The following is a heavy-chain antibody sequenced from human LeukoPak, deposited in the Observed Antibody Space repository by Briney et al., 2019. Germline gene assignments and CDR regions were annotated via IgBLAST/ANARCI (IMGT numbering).Heavy chain of an antibody. Sequence: PGGSLRLSCAASGFTFSESWMNWVRQAPGKGLEWVGRVRRQTEGETTDYPAPVKGRFTISRDDSKNTVYLQMNFLKTEYTAVYYCTARVVTTNEFWGQGTLVTVSS. D-gene: IGHD2-21*02. CDR2: VRRQTEGETT. CDR1: GFTFSESW. V-gene: IGHV3-15*01. J-gene: IGHJ4*02. CDR3: TARVVTTNEF.